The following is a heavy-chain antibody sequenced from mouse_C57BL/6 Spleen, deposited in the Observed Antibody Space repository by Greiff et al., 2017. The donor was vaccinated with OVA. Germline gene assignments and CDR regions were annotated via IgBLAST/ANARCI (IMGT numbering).Heavy chain of an antibody. CDR2: IYPGDGDT. Sequence: QVQLQQSGPELVKPGASVKISCKASGYAFSSSWMNWVKQRPGKGLEWIGRIYPGDGDTNYNGKFMGKATLTADKSSSTAYMQLSSLTSEDSAVYFCARELLRSYFDYWGQGTTLTVSS. D-gene: IGHD1-1*01. J-gene: IGHJ2*01. V-gene: IGHV1-82*01. CDR3: ARELLRSYFDY. CDR1: GYAFSSSW.